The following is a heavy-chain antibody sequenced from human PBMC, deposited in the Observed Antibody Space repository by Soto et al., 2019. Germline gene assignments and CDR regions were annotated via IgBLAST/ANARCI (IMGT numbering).Heavy chain of an antibody. CDR3: TRLYDYVWGSYRPTGDYYYYGMDV. Sequence: GGSLRLSCAASGFTLSGSAMHWVRQASGKGLEWVGRIRSKANSYATAYAASVKGRFAISRDDSKNTAYLQMNSLKTEDTAVYYCTRLYDYVWGSYRPTGDYYYYGMDVWGQGTTVTVSS. D-gene: IGHD3-16*02. V-gene: IGHV3-73*01. CDR2: IRSKANSYAT. CDR1: GFTLSGSA. J-gene: IGHJ6*02.